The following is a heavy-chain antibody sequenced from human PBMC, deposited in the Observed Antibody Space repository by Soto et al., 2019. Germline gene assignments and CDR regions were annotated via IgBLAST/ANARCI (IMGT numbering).Heavy chain of an antibody. CDR2: IYYSGST. CDR1: GGSISSYY. J-gene: IGHJ3*02. D-gene: IGHD3-10*01. CDR3: ARVWGGAFDI. Sequence: QVQLQESGPGLVKPSETLSLTCTFSGGSISSYYWSWIRQPPGKGLEWIGYIYYSGSTNYNPSLKSRVTISVDTSKNQFSLKLSSVTAADTAVYYCARVWGGAFDIWGQGTMVTVSS. V-gene: IGHV4-59*01.